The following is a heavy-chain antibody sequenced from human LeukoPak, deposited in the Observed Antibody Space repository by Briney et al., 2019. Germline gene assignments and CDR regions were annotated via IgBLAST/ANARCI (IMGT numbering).Heavy chain of an antibody. D-gene: IGHD3-10*01. V-gene: IGHV3-33*01. CDR2: IWSDGTNE. J-gene: IGHJ3*02. CDR1: GFTLTDYN. CDR3: AINHYGSNSDIFDI. Sequence: PGGSLRLSCGASGFTLTDYNMHWARQAPGKGLEWVAVIWSDGTNEDYVDSVKGRFTISRDNSKNTLYLQMNSLRAEDTAVYYCAINHYGSNSDIFDIWGQGTMVTVSS.